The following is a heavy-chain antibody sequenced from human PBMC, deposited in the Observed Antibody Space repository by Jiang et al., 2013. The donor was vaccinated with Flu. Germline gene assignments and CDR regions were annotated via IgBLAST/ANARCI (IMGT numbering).Heavy chain of an antibody. CDR1: GFTFSTYG. V-gene: IGHV3-30*02. J-gene: IGHJ4*01. CDR2: IKYDGSNQ. CDR3: AKDLGYSSGWYFDY. Sequence: VQLLESGGGVVQPGGSLRLSCAASGFTFSTYGMHWVRQAPGKGLEWVTYIKYDGSNQYYADSVKGRFTVSRDNSENTLYLLLNSLRIEDTAFYYCAKDLGYSSGWYFDYWG. D-gene: IGHD6-19*01.